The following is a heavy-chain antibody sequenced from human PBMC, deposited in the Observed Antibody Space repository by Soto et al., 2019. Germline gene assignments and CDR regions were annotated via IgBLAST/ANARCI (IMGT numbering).Heavy chain of an antibody. CDR1: GGSFSTGAYY. D-gene: IGHD1-26*01. CDR2: FYSSGST. J-gene: IGHJ2*01. Sequence: QVQLQESGPGLVKPSQTLSLTCTVSGGSFSTGAYYWSWIRQHPGKGLEWIGYFYSSGSTYYTPSLKRRVAMSVDTSENQFTRKLGSVPAAATALYFCARAAAGWIVGDGHSDLEPWGRGTLVTVTS. CDR3: ARAAAGWIVGDGHSDLEP. V-gene: IGHV4-31*03.